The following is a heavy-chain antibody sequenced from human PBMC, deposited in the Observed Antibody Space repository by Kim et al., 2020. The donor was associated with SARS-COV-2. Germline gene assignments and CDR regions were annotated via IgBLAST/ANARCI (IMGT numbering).Heavy chain of an antibody. Sequence: GSVKGPFTISRDKSKNTLYLQRNSLRAEDTAVYYCARDGDWNYGNWYFDLWGRGTLVTVSS. V-gene: IGHV3-53*01. J-gene: IGHJ2*01. CDR3: ARDGDWNYGNWYFDL. D-gene: IGHD1-7*01.